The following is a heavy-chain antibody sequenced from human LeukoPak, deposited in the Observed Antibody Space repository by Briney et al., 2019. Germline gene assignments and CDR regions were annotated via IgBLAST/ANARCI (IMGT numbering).Heavy chain of an antibody. V-gene: IGHV4-61*02. CDR1: GGFISSGSYY. D-gene: IGHD6-13*01. CDR2: IYTSGST. CDR3: ARGGVAAVNN. Sequence: PSETLSLTCTVSGGFISSGSYYWSWIRQPAGKGLEWIGRIYTSGSTNYNPSPKSRVTISVDTSKNQFSLKLSSVTAADTAVYYCARGGVAAVNNWGQGTLVTVSS. J-gene: IGHJ4*02.